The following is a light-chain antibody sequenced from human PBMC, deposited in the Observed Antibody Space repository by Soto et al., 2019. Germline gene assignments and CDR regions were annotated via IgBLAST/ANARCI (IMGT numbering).Light chain of an antibody. Sequence: ALAQPASVSGSPGQSITISCTGTSSDVGAYNSVSWYQQHPHKAPQVIIYKGTQRPSGVSNRFSGSTSGNAASLTISGLQADDEADYFCCSSAPESTYVFGNGTKVTVL. CDR2: KGT. CDR1: SSDVGAYNS. J-gene: IGLJ1*01. V-gene: IGLV2-23*01. CDR3: CSSAPESTYV.